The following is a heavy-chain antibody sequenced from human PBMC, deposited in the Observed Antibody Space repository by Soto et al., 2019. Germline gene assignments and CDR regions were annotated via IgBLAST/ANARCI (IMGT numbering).Heavy chain of an antibody. V-gene: IGHV1-69*02. CDR2: IIPILGIA. CDR1: GGTFSSYT. D-gene: IGHD3-22*01. J-gene: IGHJ1*01. Sequence: QVQLVQSGAEVKKPGSSVKVSCKASGGTFSSYTISWVRQAPGQGLEWMGRIIPILGIANYAQKFQGRVTITADKSTSTAYMELSSLRSEDTAVYYCARSYYYDRSGPEYFQHWGQGTLVTVSS. CDR3: ARSYYYDRSGPEYFQH.